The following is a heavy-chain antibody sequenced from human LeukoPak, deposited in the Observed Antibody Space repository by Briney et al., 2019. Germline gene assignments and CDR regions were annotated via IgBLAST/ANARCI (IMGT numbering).Heavy chain of an antibody. V-gene: IGHV3-23*01. J-gene: IGHJ3*02. CDR2: ISGSGGST. D-gene: IGHD6-6*01. Sequence: VRSLRLSCAASGFTSSSYAMSSVRHAPEERLEWVSAISGSGGSTYYADSVKGRFTISRDNSKNTLYLQMNSLRAEDTAVYYCANFKYGAARRNDAFDIWGQGTMVTVSS. CDR1: GFTSSSYA. CDR3: ANFKYGAARRNDAFDI.